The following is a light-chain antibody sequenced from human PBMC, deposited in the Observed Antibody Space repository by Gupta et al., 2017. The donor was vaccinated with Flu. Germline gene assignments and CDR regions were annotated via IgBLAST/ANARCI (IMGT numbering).Light chain of an antibody. V-gene: IGKV3-11*01. CDR1: QSVSSY. J-gene: IGKJ4*01. CDR2: DAS. Sequence: EIVLTQSPATLSLSPGERATLSCRASQSVSSYLAWYQQKPGQAPRLLIYDASNRATGIPARFSGSGSWTDFSLPISSLEPEDFAVYYCQQHSNWPALTFGGGTKLEIK. CDR3: QQHSNWPALT.